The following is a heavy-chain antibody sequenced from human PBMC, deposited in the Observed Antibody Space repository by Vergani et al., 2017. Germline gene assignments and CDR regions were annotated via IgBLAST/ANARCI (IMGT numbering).Heavy chain of an antibody. V-gene: IGHV4-39*01. Sequence: LQLQESGPGLVKPSATLSLTCSVSGASIRSSNYYWGWIRQTPGKGLDWIASIYYSGSTYYNPSLKSRVTISVDTSKNHFSLKLSSVTAADTAVYFCARHSTVEWLVKLGWIDPWGQGILVTVSS. D-gene: IGHD6-19*01. J-gene: IGHJ5*02. CDR2: IYYSGST. CDR3: ARHSTVEWLVKLGWIDP. CDR1: GASIRSSNYY.